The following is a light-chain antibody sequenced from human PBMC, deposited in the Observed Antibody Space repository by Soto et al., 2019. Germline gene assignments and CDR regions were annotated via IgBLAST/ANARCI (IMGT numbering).Light chain of an antibody. CDR2: DES. Sequence: EIVLTQAPGTLSLSPGERATLSCRASQSLSNSELAWYQQKPGQAPRIVIYDESNRATGIPARFSGSGSGTDLTLTISSLEPEDFAVYYCQQRSNWPITFGQGTRLEIK. V-gene: IGKV3D-20*02. CDR1: QSLSNSE. CDR3: QQRSNWPIT. J-gene: IGKJ5*01.